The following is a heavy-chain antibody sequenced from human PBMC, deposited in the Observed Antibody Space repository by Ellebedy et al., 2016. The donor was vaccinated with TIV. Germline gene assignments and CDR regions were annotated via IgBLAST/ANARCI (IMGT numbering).Heavy chain of an antibody. D-gene: IGHD6-19*01. J-gene: IGHJ4*02. CDR2: IYTSGST. Sequence: MPSETLSLTCTVSGGSISSYYWSWIRQPAGKGLEWIGRIYTSGSTNYNPSLKSRVTMSVDTSKNQFSLKLSSVTAADTAVYYCARETPDSSGWTPLDYWGQGTLVTVSS. CDR3: ARETPDSSGWTPLDY. V-gene: IGHV4-4*07. CDR1: GGSISSYY.